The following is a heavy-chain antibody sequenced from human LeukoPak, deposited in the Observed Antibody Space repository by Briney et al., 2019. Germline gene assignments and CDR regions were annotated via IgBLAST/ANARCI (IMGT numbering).Heavy chain of an antibody. Sequence: GESLKISFITSXFTXXXXGMSXXXXXXGKXLEWVAXIKQDGIKRXXVHSVRGRFTTSRDNAKNSLHLQMDSLRVDDTAVYYCATRIAGSSTGGYFDSWGQGTLVTVSS. D-gene: IGHD2-2*01. CDR3: ATRIAGSSTGGYFDS. V-gene: IGHV3-7*02. J-gene: IGHJ4*02. CDR1: XFTXXXXG. CDR2: IKQDGIKR.